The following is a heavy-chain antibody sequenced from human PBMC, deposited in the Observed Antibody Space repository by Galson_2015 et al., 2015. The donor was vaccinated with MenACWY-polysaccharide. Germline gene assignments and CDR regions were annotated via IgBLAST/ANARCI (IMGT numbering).Heavy chain of an antibody. CDR2: VYPGDSGA. CDR3: ARLNCRVYSKNLDLEN. V-gene: IGHV5-51*03. Sequence: QSGAEVKKPGESLKISCKGSGYNFGSYWIAWVRQMYGKGLEWLGSVYPGDSGAKYSPSFQGHVNFSVDKSISTAYPQWSSLQASDSAIYYCARLNCRVYSKNLDLENWGQGSLVIVSS. CDR1: GYNFGSYW. D-gene: IGHD3/OR15-3a*01. J-gene: IGHJ1*01.